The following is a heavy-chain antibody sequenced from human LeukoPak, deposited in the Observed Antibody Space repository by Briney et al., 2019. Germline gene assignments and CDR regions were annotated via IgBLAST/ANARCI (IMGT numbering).Heavy chain of an antibody. CDR3: ASTNYRGGTTGYNWFDP. Sequence: GGSLRLSCAASGFTFSTYWMSWVRQAPGKGLEWVASIKNDGSEKYYVDSVKGRFTISRDNSKNTLYLQMNSLRAEDTAMYYCASTNYRGGTTGYNWFDPWGQGTLVTVSS. V-gene: IGHV3-7*01. D-gene: IGHD1-26*01. J-gene: IGHJ5*02. CDR1: GFTFSTYW. CDR2: IKNDGSEK.